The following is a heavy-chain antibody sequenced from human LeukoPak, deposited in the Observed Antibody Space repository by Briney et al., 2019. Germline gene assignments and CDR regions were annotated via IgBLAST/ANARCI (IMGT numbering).Heavy chain of an antibody. CDR3: ARGRSSGWYFY. CDR2: INHSGST. CDR1: GGSFSGYY. J-gene: IGHJ4*02. D-gene: IGHD6-19*01. Sequence: SETLSLTCAVYGGSFSGYYWSWIRQPPGKRLGWIGEINHSGSTNYNPSLKSRVTISVDTSKNQFSLKLSSVTAADTAVYYCARGRSSGWYFYWGRGTLVTVSS. V-gene: IGHV4-34*01.